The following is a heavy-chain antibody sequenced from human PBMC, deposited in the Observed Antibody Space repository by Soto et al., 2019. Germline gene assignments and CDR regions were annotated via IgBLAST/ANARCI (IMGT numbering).Heavy chain of an antibody. J-gene: IGHJ4*02. CDR1: GGSISSGGYY. D-gene: IGHD6-19*01. CDR2: IYYSGST. CDR3: TRAPRGIIVAPDY. Sequence: SETLSLTCTVSGGSISSGGYYWSWIRQHPGKGLEWIGYIYYSGSTYYNPSLKSRVTISVDTSKNQFSLKLRSVTAADTAVYYCTRAPRGIIVAPDYWGQGTLVTVSS. V-gene: IGHV4-31*03.